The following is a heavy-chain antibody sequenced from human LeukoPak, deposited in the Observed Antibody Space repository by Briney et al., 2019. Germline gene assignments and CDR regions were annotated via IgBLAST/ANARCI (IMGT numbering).Heavy chain of an antibody. J-gene: IGHJ3*02. Sequence: SETLSLTCTVSGYSISSGYYWGWIRQPPGTGVEWIGSIYHSGSTYSNPSLKSRVTISVDTSKNQFSLKLSSVTAADTAVYYCARILQRDNYDFWSGRRNDAFDIWGQGTMVTVSS. CDR1: GYSISSGYY. CDR3: ARILQRDNYDFWSGRRNDAFDI. V-gene: IGHV4-38-2*02. D-gene: IGHD3-3*01. CDR2: IYHSGST.